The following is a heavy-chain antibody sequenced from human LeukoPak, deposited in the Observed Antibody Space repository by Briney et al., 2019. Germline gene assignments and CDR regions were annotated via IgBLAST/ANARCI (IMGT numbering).Heavy chain of an antibody. D-gene: IGHD1-26*01. CDR2: ISAYNGNT. CDR3: ARDRAIVGATAVGY. J-gene: IGHJ4*02. CDR1: GYTFTSYG. V-gene: IGHV1-18*01. Sequence: ASVKVSCKASGYTFTSYGISWVRQAPGQELEWMGWISAYNGNTNYAQKLQGRVTMTTDTSTSTAYMELRSLRSDDTPVYYCARDRAIVGATAVGYWGQGTLVTVSS.